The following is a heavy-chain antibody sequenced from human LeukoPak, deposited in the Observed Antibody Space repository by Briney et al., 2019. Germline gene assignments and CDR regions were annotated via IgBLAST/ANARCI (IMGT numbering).Heavy chain of an antibody. CDR1: GFNFSSYW. Sequence: GGSLRLSCAASGFNFSSYWMHWVRQAPGKGLVWVSRIKSDGTITSYADSVKGRFTISRDNAKNTLYLQMNSLRADDTAVYYCARDPNYDSSGYPFDYWGQGTLVTVSS. CDR3: ARDPNYDSSGYPFDY. D-gene: IGHD3-22*01. V-gene: IGHV3-74*01. J-gene: IGHJ4*02. CDR2: IKSDGTIT.